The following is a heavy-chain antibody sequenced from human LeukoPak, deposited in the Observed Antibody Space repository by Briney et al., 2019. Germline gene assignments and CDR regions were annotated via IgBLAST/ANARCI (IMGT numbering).Heavy chain of an antibody. CDR3: ARDGNYFYYMDV. D-gene: IGHD1-1*01. CDR2: ISGDNGNT. CDR1: GYTFRTYG. V-gene: IGHV1-18*01. J-gene: IGHJ6*03. Sequence: GASVKVSCKASGYTFRTYGINWGRQAPGQGLEWMGWISGDNGNTNYAQKVQGRVTMTRDTSTSTAYMELRSLRSDDTAVYYCARDGNYFYYMDVWGKGTTVTVSS.